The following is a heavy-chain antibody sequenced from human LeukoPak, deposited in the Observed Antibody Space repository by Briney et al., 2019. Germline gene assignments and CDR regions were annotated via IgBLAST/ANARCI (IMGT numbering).Heavy chain of an antibody. CDR1: GFTFSNDW. V-gene: IGHV3-15*01. D-gene: IGHD3-3*01. CDR3: TTLRSGAEWYPYYSDH. Sequence: PGGSLRLSCAASGFTFSNDWMSWVRQAPGKGLEWIGRIKSNSNGGTTDYAAPVKGRFTISRDDSRNTVYMQMNSLKTGDTAVFYCTTLRSGAEWYPYYSDHWGQGALVTVSS. J-gene: IGHJ4*02. CDR2: IKSNSNGGTT.